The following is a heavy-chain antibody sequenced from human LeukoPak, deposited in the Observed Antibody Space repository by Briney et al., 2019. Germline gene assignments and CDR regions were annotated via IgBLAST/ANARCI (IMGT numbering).Heavy chain of an antibody. Sequence: ASVKVSCKASGYTFTSYDINWVRQATGQGLEWMGWMNPNSGNTGYAQKFQGRVTMTRNTSISTAYMELSSLRSEDTAVYYCARGIYCSGGSCRGDWFDPWGQGTLVTVSS. CDR1: GYTFTSYD. CDR3: ARGIYCSGGSCRGDWFDP. J-gene: IGHJ5*02. V-gene: IGHV1-8*01. D-gene: IGHD2-15*01. CDR2: MNPNSGNT.